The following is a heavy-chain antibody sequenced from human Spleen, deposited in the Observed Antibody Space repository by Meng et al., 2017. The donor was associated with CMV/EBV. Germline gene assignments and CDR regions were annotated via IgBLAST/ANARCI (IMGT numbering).Heavy chain of an antibody. CDR2: INHSGST. CDR1: GGSFSGYY. CDR3: ARRTAAASFDY. Sequence: SLTCAVYGGSFSGYYWSWIRQPPGKGLEWIGEINHSGSTNYNPSLKSRVTISVDTSKNQFSLKLSSVTAADTAVYYCARRTAAASFDYWGQGTLVTVSS. D-gene: IGHD6-13*01. J-gene: IGHJ4*02. V-gene: IGHV4-34*01.